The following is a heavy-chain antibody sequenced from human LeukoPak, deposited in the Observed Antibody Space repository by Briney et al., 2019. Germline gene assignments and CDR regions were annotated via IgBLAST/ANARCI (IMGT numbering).Heavy chain of an antibody. Sequence: NPSETLSLTCAVYGGSFSGYYWSWIRQPPGKGLEWIGEINHSGSTNYNPSLKSRVTISVDTSKNQFSLKLSSVTAADTAVYYCARAGRYYYGSGCDYWGQGTLVTVSS. CDR2: INHSGST. V-gene: IGHV4-34*01. CDR1: GGSFSGYY. CDR3: ARAGRYYYGSGCDY. J-gene: IGHJ4*02. D-gene: IGHD3-10*01.